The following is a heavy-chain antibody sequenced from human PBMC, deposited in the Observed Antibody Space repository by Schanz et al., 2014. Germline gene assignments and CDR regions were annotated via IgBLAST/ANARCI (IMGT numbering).Heavy chain of an antibody. CDR3: ARYPRILGAFDV. CDR2: INQDGSQK. CDR1: GFSFVDAW. V-gene: IGHV3-7*01. D-gene: IGHD3-16*01. J-gene: IGHJ3*01. Sequence: EVQVVESGGGLVQPGGSLRLSCAASGFSFVDAWMSWVRQAPGRGLEWVANINQDGSQKYYVGSVKGRFTISRDNAKDSLYLQMTSLRAEDTAVYYCARYPRILGAFDVWGQGTVVAVS.